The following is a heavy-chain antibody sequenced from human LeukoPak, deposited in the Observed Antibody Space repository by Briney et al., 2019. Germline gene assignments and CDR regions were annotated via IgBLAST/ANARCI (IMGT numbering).Heavy chain of an antibody. CDR3: AKEKLPSGYSFLTDY. CDR1: GFTFSSSV. Sequence: GGSLRLSCAASGFTFSSSVMHWVRLAPGKGLEWVAVISYDGPNKYYADSVKGRFTISRDDSKSTLYLQMNSLRPEDTAVYYCAKEKLPSGYSFLTDYWGQGTLVTVSS. D-gene: IGHD5-18*01. V-gene: IGHV3-30*18. J-gene: IGHJ4*02. CDR2: ISYDGPNK.